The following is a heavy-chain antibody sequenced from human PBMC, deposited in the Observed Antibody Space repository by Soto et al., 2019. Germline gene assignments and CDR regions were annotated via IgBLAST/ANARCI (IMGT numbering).Heavy chain of an antibody. J-gene: IGHJ4*02. CDR1: GFTFSNAW. Sequence: GGSLRLSCAASGFTFSNAWMNWVRQAPGKGLGWVGRIKSKTDGGTTDYAAPVKGRFTISRDDSKNTLYLQMNSLKTEDTAVYYCTTRVSPGATLNFDYWGQGTLVTVSS. CDR2: IKSKTDGGTT. CDR3: TTRVSPGATLNFDY. D-gene: IGHD1-26*01. V-gene: IGHV3-15*07.